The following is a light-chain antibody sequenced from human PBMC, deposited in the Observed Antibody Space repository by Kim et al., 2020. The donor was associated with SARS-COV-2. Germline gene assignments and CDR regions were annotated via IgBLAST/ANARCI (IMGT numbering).Light chain of an antibody. J-gene: IGKJ5*01. Sequence: SVGDRVTITCQASHDINNYLNWYQQKPGKAPNLLIYDASNLDKGVPSRFSGGGSGTEFTLTISSLQPEDTAIYYCQQYDHLPSITFGQGTRLGIK. CDR2: DAS. V-gene: IGKV1-33*01. CDR1: HDINNY. CDR3: QQYDHLPSIT.